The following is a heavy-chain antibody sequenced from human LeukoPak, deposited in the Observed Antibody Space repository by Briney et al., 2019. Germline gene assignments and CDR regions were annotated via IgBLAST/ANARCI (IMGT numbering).Heavy chain of an antibody. CDR1: GYTFTGYY. CDR2: INPKSGAT. CDR3: AKGATEGYYYYYGLDV. Sequence: ASVKVSCKASGYTFTGYYMHWVRQAPGQGLEWMGWINPKSGATTHAQKFQDRVTLTRDTSINTAYMDLSGLTSDDTAVFYCAKGATEGYYYYYGLDVWGQGTTVTVSS. J-gene: IGHJ6*02. V-gene: IGHV1-2*02.